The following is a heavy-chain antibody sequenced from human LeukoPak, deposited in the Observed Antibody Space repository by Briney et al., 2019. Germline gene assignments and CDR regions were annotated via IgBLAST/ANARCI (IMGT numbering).Heavy chain of an antibody. CDR3: ARGGFDWLLFNYYYYMDV. V-gene: IGHV3-66*01. D-gene: IGHD3-9*01. CDR2: IYSGGNT. Sequence: PGGSLRLSCTVSGFTVSINSMSWVRQAPGKGLEWVSFIYSGGNTHYSDSVKGRFTISRDNSKNTLYLQMNSLRAEDTAVYYCARGGFDWLLFNYYYYMDVWGKGTTVTISS. J-gene: IGHJ6*03. CDR1: GFTVSINS.